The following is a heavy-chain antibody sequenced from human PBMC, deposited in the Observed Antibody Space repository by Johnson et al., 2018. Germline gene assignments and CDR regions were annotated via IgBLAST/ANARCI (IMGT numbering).Heavy chain of an antibody. CDR1: GGTFSSYA. D-gene: IGHD6-6*01. CDR3: SSPYSTSSGGAFDI. Sequence: QVQLQESGAEVKKPGASVKVSCKASGGTFSSYAISWVRQAPGQGLEWMGGIIPILGIANYAQKFQGRVTITADKSTSTAYMGLGSLRSEDTAVYDVSSPYSTSSGGAFDIWGQGTMVTVSS. CDR2: IIPILGIA. J-gene: IGHJ3*02. V-gene: IGHV1-69*10.